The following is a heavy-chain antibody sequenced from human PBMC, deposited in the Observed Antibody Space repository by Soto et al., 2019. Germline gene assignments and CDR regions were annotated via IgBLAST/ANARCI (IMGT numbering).Heavy chain of an antibody. J-gene: IGHJ6*02. CDR2: IIPIFGTA. CDR3: AREPRITIFGVVIGYGMDV. CDR1: GGTFSSYA. D-gene: IGHD3-3*01. Sequence: GASVKVSCKASGGTFSSYAISWVRQAPGQGLEWMGGIIPIFGTANYAQKFQGRVTITADESTSTAYMELSSLRSEDTAVYYCAREPRITIFGVVIGYGMDVWGQGTTVTVYS. V-gene: IGHV1-69*13.